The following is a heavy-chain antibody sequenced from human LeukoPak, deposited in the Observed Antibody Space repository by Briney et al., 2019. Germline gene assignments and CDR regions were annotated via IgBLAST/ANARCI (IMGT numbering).Heavy chain of an antibody. CDR2: IYYSGST. V-gene: IGHV4-59*08. Sequence: SETLSLTCTVSGGSISSYYWSWIRQPPGKGLEWIGYIYYSGSTNYNPSLKSRVTISVDTSKNQFSLKLSSVTAADTAVYYCARVESTYCSSTSCSDYWGQGTLVTVSS. CDR1: GGSISSYY. D-gene: IGHD2-2*01. J-gene: IGHJ4*02. CDR3: ARVESTYCSSTSCSDY.